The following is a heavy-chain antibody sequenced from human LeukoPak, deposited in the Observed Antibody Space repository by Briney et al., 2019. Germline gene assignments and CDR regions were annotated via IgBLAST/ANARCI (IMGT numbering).Heavy chain of an antibody. CDR3: ASSIAADGTGWFDP. V-gene: IGHV4-61*01. CDR1: GGSISSGSYY. Sequence: SETLSLTCTVSGGSISSGSYYWSWIRQPPGKGLEWIGYIYYSGSTNYNPSLKSRVTISVDTSKNQFSLKLSSVSAADTAVYYCASSIAADGTGWFDPWGQGTLVTVSS. J-gene: IGHJ5*02. CDR2: IYYSGST. D-gene: IGHD6-13*01.